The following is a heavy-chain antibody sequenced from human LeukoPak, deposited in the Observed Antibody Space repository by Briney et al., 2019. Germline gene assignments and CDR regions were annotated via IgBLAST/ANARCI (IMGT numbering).Heavy chain of an antibody. Sequence: GGSLRLSCAASGFTFSNYEMNWVRQAPGRGLEWISYISASGNPMFYADSVKGRFTISRDNAKNSLYLQMNSLRAEDTAIYYCAKDGGSGILYWGQGTLVTVSS. CDR3: AKDGGSGILY. CDR1: GFTFSNYE. CDR2: ISASGNPM. V-gene: IGHV3-48*03. J-gene: IGHJ4*02. D-gene: IGHD3-10*01.